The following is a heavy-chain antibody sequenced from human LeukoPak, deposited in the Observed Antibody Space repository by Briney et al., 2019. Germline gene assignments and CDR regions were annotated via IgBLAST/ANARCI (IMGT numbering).Heavy chain of an antibody. CDR1: GFIFNNYW. Sequence: PGGSLRLSCVASGFIFNNYWMNWVRQAPGKGLEWVASIKEDGREKLYVESLEGRLTIARDNAKESLHLQMRNLRVEDTAVYYCTRALGHSVLAFDVWGQGTVVIVS. V-gene: IGHV3-7*03. J-gene: IGHJ3*01. D-gene: IGHD3-16*01. CDR3: TRALGHSVLAFDV. CDR2: IKEDGREK.